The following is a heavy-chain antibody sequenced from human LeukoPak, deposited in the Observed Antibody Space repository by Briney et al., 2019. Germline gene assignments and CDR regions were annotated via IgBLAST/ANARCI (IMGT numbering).Heavy chain of an antibody. CDR3: VRGKSYGSY. J-gene: IGHJ4*02. Sequence: NPSETLSLTCTVSGGSISSYYWSWIRQPPGKGLEWIGFICYSGSTNYNPSLKSRVTIAVDTSKNQFSLKLSSVTAADTAIYYCVRGKSYGSYWGQGTLVTVSS. CDR2: ICYSGST. CDR1: GGSISSYY. D-gene: IGHD3-16*02. V-gene: IGHV4-59*01.